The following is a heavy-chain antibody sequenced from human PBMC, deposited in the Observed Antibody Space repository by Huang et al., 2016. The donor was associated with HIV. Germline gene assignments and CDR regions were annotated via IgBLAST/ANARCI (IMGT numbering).Heavy chain of an antibody. CDR3: ARGFGINYNHEAFDV. V-gene: IGHV1-8*01. CDR2: MNPKSGNV. CDR1: GYTFTNYD. J-gene: IGHJ3*01. Sequence: QIQLAQSGAEVKKPGAPVKVSCKASGYTFTNYDINWVRQSSGQGLEWMGGMNPKSGNVGYTKKFQGRVAILRNSSINTSYLEVTSLTSEDTAVYYCARGFGINYNHEAFDVWGQGTMVTVSS. D-gene: IGHD3-10*01.